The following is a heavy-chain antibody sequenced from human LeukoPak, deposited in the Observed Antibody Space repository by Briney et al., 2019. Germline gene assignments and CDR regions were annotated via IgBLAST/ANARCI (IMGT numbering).Heavy chain of an antibody. Sequence: PGGSLRLSCAASGFTFSSYAMSWVRQAPGKGLEWVSALSGSGGSTYYADSVKGRFTISRDNSKNTLYLQMNSLRAEDTAVYYCARDSTYYDILTGYSNWFDPWGQGTLVTVSS. CDR1: GFTFSSYA. D-gene: IGHD3-9*01. V-gene: IGHV3-23*01. J-gene: IGHJ5*02. CDR3: ARDSTYYDILTGYSNWFDP. CDR2: LSGSGGST.